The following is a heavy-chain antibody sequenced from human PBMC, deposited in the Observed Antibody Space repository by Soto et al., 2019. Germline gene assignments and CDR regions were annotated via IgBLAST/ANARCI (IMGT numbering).Heavy chain of an antibody. CDR2: IFHNGDI. V-gene: IGHV4-59*01. CDR1: GGSIIGYY. CDR3: ARDPSGHPPLYRFDP. D-gene: IGHD1-26*01. J-gene: IGHJ5*02. Sequence: SETLSLTCTVFGGSIIGYYWNWIRQPPGKGLEWIGYIFHNGDINYNPSLKSRVTIPVDTSKNQFSLNLSSVTAADTAVYYCARDPSGHPPLYRFDPWGQGTLVTVSS.